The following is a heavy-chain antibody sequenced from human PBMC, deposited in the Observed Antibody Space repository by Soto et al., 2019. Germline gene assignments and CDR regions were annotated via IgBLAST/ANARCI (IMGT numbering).Heavy chain of an antibody. CDR3: ARERTTVTTGPNWFDP. V-gene: IGHV1-69*06. J-gene: IGHJ5*02. CDR2: IIPIFGTA. Sequence: QVPLVQSGAEVKKPGSSVKVSCKASGGTFSSYAISWVRQAPGQGLEWMGGIIPIFGTANYAQKFQGRVTITADKSTSTAYMELSSLRSEDTAVYYCARERTTVTTGPNWFDPWGQGTLVTVSS. CDR1: GGTFSSYA. D-gene: IGHD4-4*01.